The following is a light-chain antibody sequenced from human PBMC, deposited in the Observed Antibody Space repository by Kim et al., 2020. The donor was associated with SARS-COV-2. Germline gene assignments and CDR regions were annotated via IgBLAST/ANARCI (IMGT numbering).Light chain of an antibody. J-gene: IGLJ3*02. CDR2: QDS. Sequence: SYELTQPPSVSVSPGQTASITCSGDKLGEKYACWYQQKPGQSPVLVIYQDSKRPSGIPERFSGSNSGKTATLTISGTQAMDEADYYCQAWDSSLRVFGGG. V-gene: IGLV3-1*01. CDR1: KLGEKY. CDR3: QAWDSSLRV.